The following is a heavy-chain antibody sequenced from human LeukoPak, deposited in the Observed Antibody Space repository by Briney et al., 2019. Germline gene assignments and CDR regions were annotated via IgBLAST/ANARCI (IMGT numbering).Heavy chain of an antibody. D-gene: IGHD3-10*01. J-gene: IGHJ6*03. V-gene: IGHV3-9*01. CDR2: ISWNSGSI. CDR1: GFTFDDYA. CDR3: AKHLRGYYYMDV. Sequence: GGSLRLSCAASGFTFDDYAMHWVRQAPGKGLEWVSGISWNSGSIGYADSVKGRFTISRDNSKNTLYLQMNSLRAEDTAVYYCAKHLRGYYYMDVRGKGTTVTISS.